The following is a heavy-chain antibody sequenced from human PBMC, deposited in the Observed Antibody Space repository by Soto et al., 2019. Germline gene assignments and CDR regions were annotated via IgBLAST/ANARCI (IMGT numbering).Heavy chain of an antibody. J-gene: IGHJ4*02. V-gene: IGHV1-2*02. Sequence: ASLKVSCKASGYTFTGYYMHWVRQAPGQGLEWMGWINPNSGGTNYAQKFQGRVTMTRDTSISTAYMELSRLRSDDTAVYYCASSRRGSWYYFDYWGQGTLVTVSS. D-gene: IGHD6-13*01. CDR2: INPNSGGT. CDR3: ASSRRGSWYYFDY. CDR1: GYTFTGYY.